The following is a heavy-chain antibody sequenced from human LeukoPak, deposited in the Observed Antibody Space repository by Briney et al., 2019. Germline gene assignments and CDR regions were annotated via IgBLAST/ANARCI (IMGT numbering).Heavy chain of an antibody. J-gene: IGHJ4*02. CDR1: GGSISSSSYY. D-gene: IGHD6-13*01. V-gene: IGHV4-39*01. CDR3: ARHLYSSSWPPTDDY. Sequence: SETLSLTCTVSGGSISSSSYYWGWIRQPPGKGLEWIGSIYYSGSTYYNPSLKSRVTISVDTSKNQFSLKLSSVTAADTAVYYCARHLYSSSWPPTDDYWGQGTLVTVSS. CDR2: IYYSGST.